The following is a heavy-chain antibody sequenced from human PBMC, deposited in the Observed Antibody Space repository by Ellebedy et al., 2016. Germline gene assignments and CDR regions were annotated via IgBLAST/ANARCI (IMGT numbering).Heavy chain of an antibody. Sequence: GSLRLSXTVSGGSISSSSYYWGWIRQPPGKVLQWIGSIYYNGSTYYNSSLKSRITISTDTSKNQFSLKLRSVTATDTAVYYCASRIDTPMGNIDYWGQGTLVTVSS. CDR3: ASRIDTPMGNIDY. J-gene: IGHJ4*02. D-gene: IGHD5-18*01. V-gene: IGHV4-39*01. CDR1: GGSISSSSYY. CDR2: IYYNGST.